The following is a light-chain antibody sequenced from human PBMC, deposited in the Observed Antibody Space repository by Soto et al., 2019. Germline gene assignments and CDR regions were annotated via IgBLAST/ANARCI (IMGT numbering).Light chain of an antibody. J-gene: IGKJ1*01. Sequence: EIVLTQSPGTLSLSPGERATLSCRASQSVNSNHLAWYQQKPGQAPRLLIYVASTRATGIPDRFSGSGFGTDFTLTISRLEPEDFAVYYCQQYGSSPRTFGQGTKVEIK. V-gene: IGKV3-20*01. CDR2: VAS. CDR1: QSVNSNH. CDR3: QQYGSSPRT.